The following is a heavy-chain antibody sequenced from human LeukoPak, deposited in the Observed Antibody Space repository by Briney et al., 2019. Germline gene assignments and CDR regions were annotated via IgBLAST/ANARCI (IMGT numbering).Heavy chain of an antibody. Sequence: GGSLRLSCAASGFTVSSNYMSWVRQAPGKGLEWDSVIYSGGSTYYADSVKGRFTISRHNSKNTLYLQMNSLRAEDTAVYYCARNKVAQVDTAMVNYYGMDVWGQGTTVTVSS. CDR2: IYSGGST. CDR3: ARNKVAQVDTAMVNYYGMDV. D-gene: IGHD5-18*01. V-gene: IGHV3-53*04. J-gene: IGHJ6*02. CDR1: GFTVSSNY.